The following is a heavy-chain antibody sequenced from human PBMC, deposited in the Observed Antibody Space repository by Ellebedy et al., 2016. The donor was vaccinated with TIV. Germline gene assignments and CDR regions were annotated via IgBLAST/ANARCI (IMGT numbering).Heavy chain of an antibody. CDR2: IRSSTNSI. Sequence: GESLKISCAASGFTFNTYSMNWVRQAPGKGLEWVAFIRSSTNSISYADSVKGRFIISRDNAKNSLYLQMNSLRADDTAVYYCAREGFDFASGSGFWDNWGQGTLVTVST. D-gene: IGHD3-10*01. CDR1: GFTFNTYS. V-gene: IGHV3-48*01. CDR3: AREGFDFASGSGFWDN. J-gene: IGHJ4*02.